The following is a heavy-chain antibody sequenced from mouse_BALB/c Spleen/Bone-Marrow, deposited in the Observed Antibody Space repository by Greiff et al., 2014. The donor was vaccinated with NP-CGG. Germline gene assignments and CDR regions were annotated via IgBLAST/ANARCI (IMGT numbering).Heavy chain of an antibody. CDR2: INPNNGGT. Sequence: VQLQQPGPELVKPGASVKIPCKASGYTFTDYNMDWVKQSHGKSLEWIGDINPNNGGTIYNQKFKGKATLTVDKSSSTAHMELRSLTSEDTAVYYCAIYYYGSSYAMDYWGQGTSVTVSS. CDR1: GYTFTDYN. D-gene: IGHD1-1*01. CDR3: AIYYYGSSYAMDY. V-gene: IGHV1-18*01. J-gene: IGHJ4*01.